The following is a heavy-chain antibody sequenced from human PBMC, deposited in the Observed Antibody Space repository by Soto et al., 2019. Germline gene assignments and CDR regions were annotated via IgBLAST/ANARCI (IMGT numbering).Heavy chain of an antibody. Sequence: GGSLRLSCAASGFTFSSYGMHWVRQAPGKGLEWVAVISYDGSNKYYADSVKGRFTISRDNSKNTLYLQMNSLRAEDTAVYYCAKDGGYDSAYFDYWGQGTLVTVSS. CDR1: GFTFSSYG. D-gene: IGHD5-12*01. CDR3: AKDGGYDSAYFDY. V-gene: IGHV3-30*18. J-gene: IGHJ4*02. CDR2: ISYDGSNK.